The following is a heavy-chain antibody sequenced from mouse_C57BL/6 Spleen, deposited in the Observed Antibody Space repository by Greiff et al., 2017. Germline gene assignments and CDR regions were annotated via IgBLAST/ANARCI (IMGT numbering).Heavy chain of an antibody. V-gene: IGHV1-52*01. CDR1: GYTFTSYW. J-gene: IGHJ4*01. CDR2: IDPSDNET. CDR3: AGDVGYYYGSSHYAMDY. Sequence: QVQLQQPGAELVRPGSSVKLSCKASGYTFTSYWMHWVQQRPIQGLEWIGNIDPSDNETPYNQKFKDKATLTVDKASSTAYRQVSSLISEVSAVYYCAGDVGYYYGSSHYAMDYWGQGTSVTVSS. D-gene: IGHD1-1*01.